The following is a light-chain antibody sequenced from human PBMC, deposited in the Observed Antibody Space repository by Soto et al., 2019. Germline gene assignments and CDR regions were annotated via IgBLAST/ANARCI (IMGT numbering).Light chain of an antibody. CDR3: HQYDDWPPGYT. Sequence: EIVMTQSPATLSVSPGERATLSCRASQSVSNNLAWYQQKPGQAPRLLIHGASTRATGIPARLSGSGSGTEFTLTISSLQSEDFAVYYCHQYDDWPPGYTFGQGTKLEI. CDR1: QSVSNN. J-gene: IGKJ2*01. CDR2: GAS. V-gene: IGKV3-15*01.